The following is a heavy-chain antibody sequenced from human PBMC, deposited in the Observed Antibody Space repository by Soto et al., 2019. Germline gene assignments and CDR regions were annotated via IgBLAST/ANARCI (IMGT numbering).Heavy chain of an antibody. CDR3: ARDVGYDFWSGYSHPHYYYYYGMDV. CDR2: ISAYNGNT. D-gene: IGHD3-3*01. J-gene: IGHJ6*02. Sequence: GASVKVSCKASGYTFTSYGISWVRQAPGQGLEWMGWISAYNGNTNYAQKLQGRVTMTTDTSTSTAYMELRSLRSDDTAVYYCARDVGYDFWSGYSHPHYYYYYGMDVWGQGTTVTVSS. CDR1: GYTFTSYG. V-gene: IGHV1-18*01.